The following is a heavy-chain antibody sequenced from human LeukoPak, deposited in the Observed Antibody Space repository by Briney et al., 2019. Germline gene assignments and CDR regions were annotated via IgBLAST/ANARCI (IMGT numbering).Heavy chain of an antibody. J-gene: IGHJ4*02. V-gene: IGHV3-30*04. Sequence: GGSLRLSCEASGFTFSIFPMHWVRQAPGKGLEWVALISSGSEKYYADSVRGRFTISRDNSKNMLYLQMNSLRADDTAVYYCARDLELSAVYYFDSWGQGTLVIVSS. CDR1: GFTFSIFP. CDR3: ARDLELSAVYYFDS. CDR2: ISSGSEK. D-gene: IGHD3-3*01.